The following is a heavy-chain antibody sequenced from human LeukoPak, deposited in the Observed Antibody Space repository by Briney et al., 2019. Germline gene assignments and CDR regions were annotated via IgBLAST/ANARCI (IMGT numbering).Heavy chain of an antibody. CDR1: GYTFTGCY. Sequence: ASVKVSCKASGYTFTGCYMHWVRQAPGQGREWMGWINPNSGGTNYAQKFQGRVTMTRDTSISTAYMELSRLRSDDTAVYYCATSRGYCSSTSCRDDYYFDYWGQGTLVTVSS. CDR2: INPNSGGT. J-gene: IGHJ4*02. V-gene: IGHV1-2*02. CDR3: ATSRGYCSSTSCRDDYYFDY. D-gene: IGHD2-2*01.